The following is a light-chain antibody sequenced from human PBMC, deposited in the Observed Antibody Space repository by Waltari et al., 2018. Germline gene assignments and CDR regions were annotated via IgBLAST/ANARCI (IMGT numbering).Light chain of an antibody. CDR1: QSIFHTSDKNNY. CDR3: QQYYSSPRT. V-gene: IGKV4-1*01. CDR2: WAS. J-gene: IGKJ1*01. Sequence: DIVMTQSPDSLAGSLGERATLNCRYSQSIFHTSDKNNYVAWFQQKRGQPPKLLVSWASARESGVPERFSGSGSGTDFTLTISSLQTEDVATYYCQQYYSSPRTFGQGTKV.